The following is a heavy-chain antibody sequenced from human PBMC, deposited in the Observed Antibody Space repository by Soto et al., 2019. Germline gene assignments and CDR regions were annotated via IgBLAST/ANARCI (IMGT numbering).Heavy chain of an antibody. CDR1: GGSISSSSYY. J-gene: IGHJ4*02. D-gene: IGHD4-17*01. CDR2: IYYSGST. Sequence: PSETLSLTCTVSGGSISSSSYYWGWIRQPPGKGLEWIGRIYYSGSTYYNPPLKSRVTISVDTSKNQFSLKLSSVTAADTAVYYCARPEGDYDSYFDYWGQGTLVTVSS. CDR3: ARPEGDYDSYFDY. V-gene: IGHV4-39*01.